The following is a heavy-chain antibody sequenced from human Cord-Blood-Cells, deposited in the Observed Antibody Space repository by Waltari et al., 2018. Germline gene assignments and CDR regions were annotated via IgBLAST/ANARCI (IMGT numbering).Heavy chain of an antibody. CDR2: INHSGST. V-gene: IGHV4-34*01. D-gene: IGHD7-27*01. CDR1: GGSFSGYS. J-gene: IGHJ6*02. CDR3: ARGFYWGTYYYYYGMDV. Sequence: QVQLQQWGAGLLKPSETLSLTCAVYGGSFSGYSWSWIRQPPGKGLEWIGEINHSGSTNYNPSLKSRVTISVDTSKNQFSLKLSSVTAADTAVYYCARGFYWGTYYYYYGMDVWGQGTTVTVSS.